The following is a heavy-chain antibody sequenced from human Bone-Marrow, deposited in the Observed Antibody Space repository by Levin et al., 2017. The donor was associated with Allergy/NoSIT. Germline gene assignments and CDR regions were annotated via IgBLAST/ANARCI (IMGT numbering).Heavy chain of an antibody. Sequence: PSQTLSLPCAVSGDSIRRSNWWSWVRQPPGKGLEWIGEIHHSGSTNYNPSLKSRVTISVDKSKNQFSLKLSSVTAADTAVYYCVRNGYYCLDYWGQGTLVTVTS. CDR1: GDSIRRSNW. J-gene: IGHJ4*02. CDR3: VRNGYYCLDY. V-gene: IGHV4-4*02. CDR2: IHHSGST. D-gene: IGHD3-22*01.